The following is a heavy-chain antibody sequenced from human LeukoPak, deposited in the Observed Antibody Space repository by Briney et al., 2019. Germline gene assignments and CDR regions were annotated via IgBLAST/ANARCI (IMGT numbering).Heavy chain of an antibody. V-gene: IGHV3-53*01. Sequence: SGGSLRLSCAASGFTISSNYMGWVRQAPGKGLEWVSVIYSGGRTYYADSVKGRFTISRDDSKNTLYLQMNSLRAEDTAVYYCARDVGAGGDYWGQGTLVTVSS. CDR2: IYSGGRT. J-gene: IGHJ4*02. D-gene: IGHD1-26*01. CDR3: ARDVGAGGDY. CDR1: GFTISSNY.